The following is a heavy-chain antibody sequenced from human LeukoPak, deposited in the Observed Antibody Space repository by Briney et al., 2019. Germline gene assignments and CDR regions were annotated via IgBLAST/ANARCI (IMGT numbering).Heavy chain of an antibody. CDR1: GFTFSSYS. CDR3: ASRVEMATKSDY. Sequence: PGGSLRLSCAASGFTFSSYSMNWVRQDPGKGLEWVSSISSSSSYIYYADSVKGRFTISRDNAKNSLYLQMNSLRAEDTAVYYCASRVEMATKSDYWGQGTLVTVSS. D-gene: IGHD5-24*01. CDR2: ISSSSSYI. V-gene: IGHV3-21*01. J-gene: IGHJ4*02.